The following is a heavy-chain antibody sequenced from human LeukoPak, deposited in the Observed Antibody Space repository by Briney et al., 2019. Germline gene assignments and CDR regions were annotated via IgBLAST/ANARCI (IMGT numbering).Heavy chain of an antibody. Sequence: SETLSLTCTVSGGSISSSSYYWGWIRQPPGKGLEWIGSIYYSGNTNYNPSLNSRVTMSVDTSKNQFFLKLSSVTALDTAVYFCARSRFDSSGGAYDLWGQGTMVTVSS. J-gene: IGHJ3*01. CDR3: ARSRFDSSGGAYDL. D-gene: IGHD3-22*01. CDR1: GGSISSSSYY. CDR2: IYYSGNT. V-gene: IGHV4-39*07.